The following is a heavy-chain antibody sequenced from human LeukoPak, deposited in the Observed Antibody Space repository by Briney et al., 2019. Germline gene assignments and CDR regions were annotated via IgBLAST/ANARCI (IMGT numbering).Heavy chain of an antibody. CDR3: ARSLYYGSGSYYPSYYYYYMDV. Sequence: PGGSLRLSCAASGFTFSSYDMHWVRQATGKGLEWVSAIGTAGDTYYPGSVKGRFTISRENAKNSLYLQMNSLRAGDTAVYYCARSLYYGSGSYYPSYYYYYMDVWGKGTTVTISS. V-gene: IGHV3-13*01. J-gene: IGHJ6*03. CDR1: GFTFSSYD. CDR2: IGTAGDT. D-gene: IGHD3-10*01.